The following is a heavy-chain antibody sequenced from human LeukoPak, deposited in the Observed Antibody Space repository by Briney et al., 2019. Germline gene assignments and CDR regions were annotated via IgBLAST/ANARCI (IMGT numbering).Heavy chain of an antibody. Sequence: PSQTLSLTCTVSGGSISSGSYYWSWIRQPAGKGLEWIGRIYTSGSTNYNPSLKSRVTISVDTSKNQFSLKLSSVTAADTAVYYCARVNSGYDWRHRNYHYYMDVWGKGTTVTVSS. CDR3: ARVNSGYDWRHRNYHYYMDV. D-gene: IGHD5-12*01. J-gene: IGHJ6*03. CDR2: IYTSGST. CDR1: GGSISSGSYY. V-gene: IGHV4-61*02.